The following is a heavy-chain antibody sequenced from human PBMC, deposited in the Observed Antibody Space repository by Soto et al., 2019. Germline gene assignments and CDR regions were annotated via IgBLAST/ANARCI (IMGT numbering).Heavy chain of an antibody. D-gene: IGHD1-1*01. CDR2: IYWDDDK. J-gene: IGHJ4*02. Sequence: QITLKESGPTRVKPTQTLTLTCTFSGFSLSTSGVGVGWIRQPPGKALEHLALIYWDDDKRYSPSLKSRLTITKDPSKNQVVLTMTTMDPVDTATYYCAHRAGLQGNWDGGYFDYWGQGALVTVSS. CDR3: AHRAGLQGNWDGGYFDY. V-gene: IGHV2-5*02. CDR1: GFSLSTSGVG.